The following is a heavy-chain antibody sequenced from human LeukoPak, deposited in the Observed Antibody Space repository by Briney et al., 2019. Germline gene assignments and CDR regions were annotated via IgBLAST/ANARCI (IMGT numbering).Heavy chain of an antibody. J-gene: IGHJ6*02. CDR1: GFTFSSYW. CDR2: INHNGNVN. Sequence: GGSLRLSCAASGFTFSSYWMNWARLAPGKGLERVASINHNGNVNYYVDSVKGRFTISRDNAKNSLYLQMSNLRAEDTAVYFCARGGVLDAWGQGATVTVSS. D-gene: IGHD3-16*01. V-gene: IGHV3-7*03. CDR3: ARGGVLDA.